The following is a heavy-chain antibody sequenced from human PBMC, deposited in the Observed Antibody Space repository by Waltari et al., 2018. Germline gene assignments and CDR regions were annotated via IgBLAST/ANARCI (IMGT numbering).Heavy chain of an antibody. CDR2: IYYSGST. Sequence: QLQLQESGPGLVKPSETLSLTCTVSGGSISSSSYYWGWIRQPPGKGLEWIGSIYYSGSTYYNPYLKGRVNISGDTSKNQFSRKLSAVTAADTAVYYCARHPAMTIMLWYFDLWGRGTLVTVSS. CDR3: ARHPAMTIMLWYFDL. V-gene: IGHV4-39*01. CDR1: GGSISSSSYY. J-gene: IGHJ2*01. D-gene: IGHD2-8*01.